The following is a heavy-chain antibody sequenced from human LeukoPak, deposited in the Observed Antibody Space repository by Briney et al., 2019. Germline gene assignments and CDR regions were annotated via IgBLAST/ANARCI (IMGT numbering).Heavy chain of an antibody. J-gene: IGHJ4*02. V-gene: IGHV4-39*01. D-gene: IGHD3-3*01. CDR1: GGSISSSSYY. CDR2: IYYSGST. Sequence: SETLSLTCTVSGGSISSSSYYWGWIRQPPGKGLEWIGSIYYSGSTYYNPSLKSRVTISVDTSKNQFSLKLSSVTAADPAVYYCARQEGVVNPDYWGQGTLVTVSS. CDR3: ARQEGVVNPDY.